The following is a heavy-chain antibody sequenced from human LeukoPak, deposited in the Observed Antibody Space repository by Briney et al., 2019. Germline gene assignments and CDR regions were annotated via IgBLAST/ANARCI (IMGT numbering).Heavy chain of an antibody. CDR1: GGSISSGDYY. J-gene: IGHJ3*02. CDR2: IHYSGRT. CDR3: ARVRSDGSGTI. V-gene: IGHV4-30-4*08. Sequence: PSQTLSLTCTVSGGSISSGDYYWNWIRQPPGKGLEWIGYIHYSGRTYYNPSLKSRFPISVDTSKNQFSLKLSSVTAADTAVYFCARVRSDGSGTIWGQGTMVTVSS. D-gene: IGHD3-10*01.